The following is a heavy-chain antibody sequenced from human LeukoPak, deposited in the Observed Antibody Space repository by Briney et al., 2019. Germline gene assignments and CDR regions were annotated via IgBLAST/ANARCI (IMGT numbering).Heavy chain of an antibody. CDR1: GFTFTTFA. V-gene: IGHV3-23*01. D-gene: IGHD1-1*01. CDR3: AKKRYEDGTSSPGYLDV. CDR2: ISGSGYTT. J-gene: IGHJ6*02. Sequence: GGSLRLSCAASGFTFTTFAMNWARQAPGKGLEWVSVISGSGYTTHYADSVKGRFTISRDNFKNTLYLQMNCLRAEDTAVYYCAKKRYEDGTSSPGYLDVWGQGTTVTVSS.